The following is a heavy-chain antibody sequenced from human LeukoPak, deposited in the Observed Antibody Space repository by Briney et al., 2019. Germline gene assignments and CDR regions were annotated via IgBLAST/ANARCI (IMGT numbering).Heavy chain of an antibody. Sequence: GGSLRLSCTASGFTFGDYAMSWVRQAPGKGLEWVGFIRSKAYGGTTEYAASVKGRFTISRDDSKSIAYLQMNSLRAEDTAVYYCAKGGGWLYYFDYWGQGTLVTVSS. CDR2: IRSKAYGGTT. J-gene: IGHJ4*02. V-gene: IGHV3-49*04. CDR3: AKGGGWLYYFDY. CDR1: GFTFGDYA. D-gene: IGHD4-23*01.